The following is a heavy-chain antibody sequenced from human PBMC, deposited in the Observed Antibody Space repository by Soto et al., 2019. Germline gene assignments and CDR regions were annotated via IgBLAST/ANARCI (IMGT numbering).Heavy chain of an antibody. CDR3: ARDSWEAISAHDY. J-gene: IGHJ4*02. V-gene: IGHV3-21*01. CDR1: GFTFSSYS. D-gene: IGHD1-26*01. Sequence: PGGSLRLSCAASGFTFSSYSMNWVRQAPGKGLEWVSSISSSSSYIYYADSVKGRFTISRDNAKNSLYLQMNSLRAEDTAVCYCARDSWEAISAHDYWGQGTLVTVSS. CDR2: ISSSSSYI.